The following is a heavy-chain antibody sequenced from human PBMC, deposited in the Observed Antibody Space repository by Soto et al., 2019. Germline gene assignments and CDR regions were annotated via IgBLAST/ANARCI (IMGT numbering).Heavy chain of an antibody. J-gene: IGHJ1*01. CDR3: ARINDYGDFLSY. V-gene: IGHV4-39*01. CDR2: IYYSGST. Sequence: QLQLQESGPGLVKPSETLSLTCTVSGGSISSSSYYWGWIRQPPGKGLEWIGSIYYSGSTYYNPTLKSRVTISANTPKHQFSLKLSSVTAADTAVYYGARINDYGDFLSYWGQGSMVTVSS. D-gene: IGHD4-17*01. CDR1: GGSISSSSYY.